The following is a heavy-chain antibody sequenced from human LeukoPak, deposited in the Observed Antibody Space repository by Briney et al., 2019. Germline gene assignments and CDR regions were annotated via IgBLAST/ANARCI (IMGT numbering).Heavy chain of an antibody. Sequence: ASVKVSCKASGYTFTSYGISWVRQAPGQGLEWMGWTSAYNGNTNYAQKLQGRVTMTTDTSTSTAYMELRSLRSGGTAVYYCASRPHDSSGYNYWGQGTLVTVSS. V-gene: IGHV1-18*01. CDR1: GYTFTSYG. D-gene: IGHD3-22*01. CDR2: TSAYNGNT. J-gene: IGHJ4*02. CDR3: ASRPHDSSGYNY.